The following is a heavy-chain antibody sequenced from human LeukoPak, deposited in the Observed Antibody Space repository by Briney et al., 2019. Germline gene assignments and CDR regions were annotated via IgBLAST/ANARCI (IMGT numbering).Heavy chain of an antibody. V-gene: IGHV4-59*01. D-gene: IGHD3-10*01. CDR1: GGSISSYY. CDR3: AASYYYGSLAPLFFDY. J-gene: IGHJ4*02. CDR2: IYYSGST. Sequence: SETLSLTCTVSGGSISSYYWSWIRQPPGKGLEWIGYIYYSGSTNYNPSLKSRVTISVDTSKNQFSLKLSSVTAADTAVYYCAASYYYGSLAPLFFDYWGQGTLVTVSS.